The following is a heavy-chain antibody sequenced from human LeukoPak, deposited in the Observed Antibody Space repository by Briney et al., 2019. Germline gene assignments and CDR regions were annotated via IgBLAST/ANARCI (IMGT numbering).Heavy chain of an antibody. CDR3: ARVLTGSWDWFDP. V-gene: IGHV3-7*01. J-gene: IGHJ5*02. D-gene: IGHD2-8*02. Sequence: GGSLRLSCTASGFTFSNYWMNWVRQAPGKGLECLANIKQDGSGTYYADSVKGRFTISRDNAKNSLYLQMNSLRAEDTAVYYCARVLTGSWDWFDPWGQGTLVTVSS. CDR2: IKQDGSGT. CDR1: GFTFSNYW.